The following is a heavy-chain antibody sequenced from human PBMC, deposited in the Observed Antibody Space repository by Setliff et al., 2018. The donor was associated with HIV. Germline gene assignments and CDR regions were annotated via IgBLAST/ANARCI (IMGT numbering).Heavy chain of an antibody. CDR2: IDPNGGAT. Sequence: ALVKVSCKAFGYTFTSYFLHWVRQAPGQGLEWLGIIDPNGGATNNAPKLQGRLTVTTDTSTGTLYMELSNLRSDYSAVYYCARAGGGATDQAFDIWGQGTMVTVSS. CDR1: GYTFTSYF. CDR3: ARAGGGATDQAFDI. D-gene: IGHD2-2*01. V-gene: IGHV1-46*01. J-gene: IGHJ3*02.